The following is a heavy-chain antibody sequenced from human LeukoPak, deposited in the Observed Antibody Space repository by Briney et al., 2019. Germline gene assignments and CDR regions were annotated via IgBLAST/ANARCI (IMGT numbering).Heavy chain of an antibody. CDR2: INHSGST. V-gene: IGHV4-34*01. Sequence: NPSETLSLTCAVYGGSFSGYYGSWIRQPPGKGLEWIGEINHSGSTNYNPSLKSRVTISVDTSKNQFSLKLSSVTAADTAVYYCARTHWIAADYFDYWGQGTLVTVSS. CDR1: GGSFSGYY. CDR3: ARTHWIAADYFDY. J-gene: IGHJ4*02. D-gene: IGHD6-13*01.